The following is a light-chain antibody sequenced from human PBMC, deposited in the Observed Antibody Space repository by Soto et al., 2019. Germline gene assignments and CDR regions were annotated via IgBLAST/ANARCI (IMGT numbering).Light chain of an antibody. J-gene: IGLJ2*01. Sequence: QSALTQPASASGSPGQSITISCTGTSSDVGDYNYVSWYQHHPGKAPKLMIYEVSNRPSGVSNRFSGSKSGNTASLTISGLQAEDEADYYCSSFTSSITVLFGGGTKLTVL. CDR3: SSFTSSITVL. CDR2: EVS. V-gene: IGLV2-14*01. CDR1: SSDVGDYNY.